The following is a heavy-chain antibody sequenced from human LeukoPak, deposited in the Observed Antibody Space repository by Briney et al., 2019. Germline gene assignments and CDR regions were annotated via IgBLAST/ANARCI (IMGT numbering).Heavy chain of an antibody. V-gene: IGHV3-30*02. J-gene: IGHJ4*02. CDR2: IRFDGSNE. CDR3: ARQIGVSIDY. CDR1: RFTFSNFD. Sequence: GGSLRLSCAATRFTFSNFDMHSVRQAQGKGLEWVTFIRFDGSNEYYADSVRGRFTISRDNSKNTLYLQMSSLRPEDTAVYYCARQIGVSIDYWGQGTLVTVSS. D-gene: IGHD5/OR15-5a*01.